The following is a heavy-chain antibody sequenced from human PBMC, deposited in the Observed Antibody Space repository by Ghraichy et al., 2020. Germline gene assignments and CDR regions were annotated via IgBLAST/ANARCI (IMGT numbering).Heavy chain of an antibody. CDR1: GFIFTNAW. J-gene: IGHJ4*02. V-gene: IGHV3-15*01. CDR2: IKSKADGGTT. Sequence: GGSLRLSCTASGFIFTNAWLTWVRQAPGKGLDWVGRIKSKADGGTTDYGEAVKGRFTISRDDSSSTVYLQMNSLRTEDTAIYYCTSVGDTYGSGYWGQGTLVAVSS. D-gene: IGHD3-10*01. CDR3: TSVGDTYGSGY.